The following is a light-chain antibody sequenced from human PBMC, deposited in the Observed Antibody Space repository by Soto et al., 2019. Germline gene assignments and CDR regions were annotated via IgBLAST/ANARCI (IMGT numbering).Light chain of an antibody. Sequence: DIVMTQSPDSLAVSLGERATINCKSSQSVLFSSDNKSYLTWYQQKPGQPPKLLIYWASTRASGVPDRFSGSGSGTDFTLTISSLQAEDVAVYYCQQCYSSPWTFGQGTKVEIK. CDR2: WAS. J-gene: IGKJ1*01. CDR3: QQCYSSPWT. CDR1: QSVLFSSDNKSY. V-gene: IGKV4-1*01.